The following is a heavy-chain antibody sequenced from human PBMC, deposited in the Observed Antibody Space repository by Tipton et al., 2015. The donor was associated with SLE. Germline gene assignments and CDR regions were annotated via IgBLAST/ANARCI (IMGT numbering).Heavy chain of an antibody. Sequence: TLSLTCSVYGDSLSGQYWSWIRQPPGKGLEWIGEVFRGGSTNYSPSLESRVTITVDMSKNQFSLRLISVTAADTAVYYCARGCSSSACEPFYFFGMDVWGQGTMFTVSS. CDR1: GDSLSGQY. CDR3: ARGCSSSACEPFYFFGMDV. D-gene: IGHD2-2*01. CDR2: VFRGGST. V-gene: IGHV4-34*01. J-gene: IGHJ6*02.